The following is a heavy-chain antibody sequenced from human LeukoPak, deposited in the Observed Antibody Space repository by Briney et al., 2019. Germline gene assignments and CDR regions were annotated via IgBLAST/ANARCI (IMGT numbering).Heavy chain of an antibody. D-gene: IGHD3-22*01. CDR3: ARVADSSGYFDY. J-gene: IGHJ4*02. V-gene: IGHV1-46*01. CDR2: INPSGGST. Sequence: ASLKVSCKASGYTFTGYYMHWVRQAPGQGLEWMGIINPSGGSTSYAQKFQGRVTMTRDMSTSTVYMELSSLRSEDTAVYYCARVADSSGYFDYWGQGTLVTVSS. CDR1: GYTFTGYY.